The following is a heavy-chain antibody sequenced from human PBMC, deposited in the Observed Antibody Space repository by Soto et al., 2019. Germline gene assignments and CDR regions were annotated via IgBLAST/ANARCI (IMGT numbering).Heavy chain of an antibody. D-gene: IGHD5-18*01. V-gene: IGHV4-59*02. CDR3: ARAGYSYDTGYYCDY. J-gene: IGHJ4*02. Sequence: SETLSLTCTVSGGSVSPYYWSWIRQPPGKGLEWIANIYYRGNTNYNPSFESRVTISIDTCKNQFSLKLISVTAADTAVYYCARAGYSYDTGYYCDYWGKGSLVTVSS. CDR2: IYYRGNT. CDR1: GGSVSPYY.